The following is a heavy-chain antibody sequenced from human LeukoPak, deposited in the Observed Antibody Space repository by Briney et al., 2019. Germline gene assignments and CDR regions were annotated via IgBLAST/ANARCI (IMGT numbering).Heavy chain of an antibody. J-gene: IGHJ4*02. V-gene: IGHV3-64D*06. D-gene: IGHD6-19*01. CDR3: VKSPGSGWPV. Sequence: GGSLRLSCAASGFTFSSFAMHWVRQAPGKGLEYLSAIYSAGSRTYYADSLKGRFTISRDNSKNTLYFEMSSLRVEDTAVYYCVKSPGSGWPVWGQGTLLTVSS. CDR2: IYSAGSRT. CDR1: GFTFSSFA.